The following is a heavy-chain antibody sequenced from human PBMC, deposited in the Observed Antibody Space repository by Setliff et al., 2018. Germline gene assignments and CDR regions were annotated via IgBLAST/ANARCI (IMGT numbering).Heavy chain of an antibody. CDR1: GFTFGDYA. V-gene: IGHV3-49*04. Sequence: GESLTISCTASGFTFGDYAMSWVRQAPGKGLEWVGFIRSKAYGGTTEYAASVKGRFTISRDDSKSIAYLQMNSLKTEDTAVYYCTRASSIAVAGSSIWGQGTQVTVSS. D-gene: IGHD6-19*01. CDR3: TRASSIAVAGSSI. J-gene: IGHJ4*02. CDR2: IRSKAYGGTT.